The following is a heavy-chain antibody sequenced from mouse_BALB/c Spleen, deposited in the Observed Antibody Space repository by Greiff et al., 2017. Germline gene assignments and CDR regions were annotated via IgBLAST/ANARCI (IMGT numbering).Heavy chain of an antibody. V-gene: IGHV1-80*01. CDR3: ARLGRGAMDY. D-gene: IGHD4-1*01. CDR2: IYPGDGDT. J-gene: IGHJ4*01. CDR1: GYAFSSYW. Sequence: VQLQQSGAELVRPGSSVKISCKASGYAFSSYWMNWVKQRPGQGLEWIGQIYPGDGDTNYNGKFKGKATLTADKSSSTAYMQLSSLTSEDSAVYFCARLGRGAMDYWGQGTSVTVSS.